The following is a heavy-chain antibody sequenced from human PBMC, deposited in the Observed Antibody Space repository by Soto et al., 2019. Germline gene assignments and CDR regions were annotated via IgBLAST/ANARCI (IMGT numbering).Heavy chain of an antibody. J-gene: IGHJ6*02. Sequence: QINWKASGPTLVKPTQTLTRTCTFTGLSLSTTGEGVGWIRQPPGKALEWLALIYWDDDKRYSPSLKSRLTITKDTSKTQVVLTTTNMDPVDTATYYCVQSRCGGDCLQSYSSHSYYGLDVWGQGTTVTVSS. D-gene: IGHD2-21*02. CDR1: GLSLSTTGEG. V-gene: IGHV2-5*02. CDR2: IYWDDDK. CDR3: VQSRCGGDCLQSYSSHSYYGLDV.